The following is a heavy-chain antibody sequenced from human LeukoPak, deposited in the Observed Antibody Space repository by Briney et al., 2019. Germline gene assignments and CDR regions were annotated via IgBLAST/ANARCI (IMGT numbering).Heavy chain of an antibody. CDR3: ARRRQWLVSPDY. Sequence: GSLRLSCTASGFTFGDYAMSWFRQAPGKGLEWIGEINHSGSTNYNPSLKSRVTISVDTSKNQFSLKLSSVTAADTAVYYCARRRQWLVSPDYWGQGTLVTVSS. CDR2: INHSGST. CDR1: GFTFGDYA. J-gene: IGHJ4*02. V-gene: IGHV4-34*01. D-gene: IGHD6-19*01.